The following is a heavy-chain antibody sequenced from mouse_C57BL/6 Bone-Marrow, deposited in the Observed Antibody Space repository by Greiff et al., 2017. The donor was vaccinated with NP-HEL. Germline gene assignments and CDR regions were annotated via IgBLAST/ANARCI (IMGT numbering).Heavy chain of an antibody. CDR1: GYEFSNYW. Sequence: QVQLQQSGAELVKPGASVKISCKASGYEFSNYWMNWVKQRPGKGLEWIGQIYPGDGDTNYNGKFKDKATLTADKSSSTAYMQLSRLTSEDAAVDFCARGAYWGQGTRVTVSA. CDR2: IYPGDGDT. V-gene: IGHV1-80*01. CDR3: ARGAY. J-gene: IGHJ3*01.